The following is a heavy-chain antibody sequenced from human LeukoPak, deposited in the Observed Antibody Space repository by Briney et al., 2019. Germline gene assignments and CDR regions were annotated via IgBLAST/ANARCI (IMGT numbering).Heavy chain of an antibody. V-gene: IGHV3-48*04. D-gene: IGHD2-21*02. CDR2: ISTSGGTI. CDR3: TSWGDTTAEYFQR. J-gene: IGHJ1*01. Sequence: PGGSLRLSCAASGFTFSSSSMNWVRQAPEKGLEWVSYISTSGGTIYYADSVKGRFTISRDNAQNSMYLQMNSLRVEDTAVYYCTSWGDTTAEYFQRWGQGTLVTVSS. CDR1: GFTFSSSS.